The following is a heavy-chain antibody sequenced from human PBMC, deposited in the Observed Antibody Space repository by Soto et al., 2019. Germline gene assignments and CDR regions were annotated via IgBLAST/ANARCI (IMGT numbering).Heavy chain of an antibody. CDR1: GFTFSSYS. V-gene: IGHV3-48*01. CDR3: AREWSVLLWFGDHAFYI. Sequence: PGGSLRLSCAASGFTFSSYSMNWVRQAPGKGLEWVSYISSSSSTIYYADSAKGRFTISRDNAKNSLYLQMNSLRAEDTAVYYCAREWSVLLWFGDHAFYIWGQGTMVTVSS. D-gene: IGHD3-10*01. J-gene: IGHJ3*02. CDR2: ISSSSSTI.